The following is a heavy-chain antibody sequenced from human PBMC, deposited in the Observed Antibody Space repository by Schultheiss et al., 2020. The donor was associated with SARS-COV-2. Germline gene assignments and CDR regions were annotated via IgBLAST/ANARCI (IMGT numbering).Heavy chain of an antibody. Sequence: GGSLRLSCTASGFTFSSYAMHWVRQVPGKGLEWVAVISYDGSNKYYADSVKGRFTISRDNAKNSLYLQMNSLRAEDTAVYYCARDSPTVTTYYYYGMDVWGQGTTVTVSS. V-gene: IGHV3-30*07. CDR3: ARDSPTVTTYYYYGMDV. CDR1: GFTFSSYA. D-gene: IGHD4-11*01. CDR2: ISYDGSNK. J-gene: IGHJ6*02.